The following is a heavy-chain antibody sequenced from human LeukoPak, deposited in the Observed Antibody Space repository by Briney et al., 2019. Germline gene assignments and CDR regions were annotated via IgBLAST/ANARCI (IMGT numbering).Heavy chain of an antibody. CDR3: ARRAIGAYYYDSSGYSHFDY. Sequence: SETLSLTCAVYGGSFSGYYWSWIRQPPGKGLEWIGEINHSGSTNYNPSLKSRVTISVDRSKNQFSLKLSSVTAADTAVYYCARRAIGAYYYDSSGYSHFDYWGQGTLVTVSS. J-gene: IGHJ4*02. CDR1: GGSFSGYY. V-gene: IGHV4-34*01. CDR2: INHSGST. D-gene: IGHD3-22*01.